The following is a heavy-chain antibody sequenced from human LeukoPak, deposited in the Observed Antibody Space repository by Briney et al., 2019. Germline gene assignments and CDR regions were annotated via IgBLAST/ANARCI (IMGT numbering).Heavy chain of an antibody. CDR2: INPNSALT. Sequence: GASVKFSCKASGYTFTGYYMHWVRHAPGQGLEWRGWINPNSALTNYAQKFQGSVTRTRATSISTLYMEMSRLRTEDTAMYYCAREVGRWAEAVPTWGQGTLVTVSS. CDR1: GYTFTGYY. J-gene: IGHJ5*02. D-gene: IGHD2-2*01. V-gene: IGHV1-2*02. CDR3: AREVGRWAEAVPT.